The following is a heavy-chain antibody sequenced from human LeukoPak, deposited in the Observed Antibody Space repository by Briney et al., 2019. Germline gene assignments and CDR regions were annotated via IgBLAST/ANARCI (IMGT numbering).Heavy chain of an antibody. CDR2: IYYSGST. Sequence: PSETLSLTCTVSGGSISSYYWSWIRQPPGKGLEWIGYIYYSGSTNYNPSLKSRVTISVDTSKNQFSLKLSSVTAADTAVYYCARDNKKTYYDFWSGLNWLDPWGQGTLVTVSS. V-gene: IGHV4-59*01. CDR3: ARDNKKTYYDFWSGLNWLDP. J-gene: IGHJ5*02. D-gene: IGHD3-3*01. CDR1: GGSISSYY.